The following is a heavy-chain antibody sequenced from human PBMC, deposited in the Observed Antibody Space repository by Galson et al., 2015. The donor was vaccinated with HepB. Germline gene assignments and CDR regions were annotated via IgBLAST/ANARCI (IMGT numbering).Heavy chain of an antibody. D-gene: IGHD3-22*01. J-gene: IGHJ4*02. CDR1: GFTFSSYG. CDR3: ATMIVVVITPTIRDY. Sequence: SLRLSCAASGFTFSSYGMHWVRQAPGKGLEWVAVISYDGSNKYYADSVKGRFTISRDNSKNTLYLQMNSLRAEDTAVYYCATMIVVVITPTIRDYWGQGTLVTVSS. V-gene: IGHV3-30*03. CDR2: ISYDGSNK.